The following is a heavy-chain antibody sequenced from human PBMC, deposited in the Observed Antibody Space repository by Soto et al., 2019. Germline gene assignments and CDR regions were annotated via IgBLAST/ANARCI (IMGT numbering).Heavy chain of an antibody. J-gene: IGHJ6*02. CDR3: AQPDCRSTSCPPSPEYYYYYGMDV. CDR1: GYTFTGYY. V-gene: IGHV1-2*02. CDR2: INPNSGGT. Sequence: ASVKVSCKASGYTFTGYYMHWVRQAPGQGLEWMGWINPNSGGTNYAQKFQGRVTMTRDTSISTAYMELSRLRSDDTAVYYCAQPDCRSTSCPPSPEYYYYYGMDVWGQGTTVTVSS. D-gene: IGHD2-2*01.